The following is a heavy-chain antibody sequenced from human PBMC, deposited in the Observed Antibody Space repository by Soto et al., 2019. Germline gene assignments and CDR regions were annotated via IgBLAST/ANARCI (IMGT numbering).Heavy chain of an antibody. D-gene: IGHD2-15*01. CDR2: ISGSGGST. CDR1: GFTFSSYA. V-gene: IGHV3-23*01. CDR3: AKDPDCSGGSCYGYAFDI. Sequence: GGSLRLSCAASGFTFSSYAMSWVLQAPGKGLEWVSAISGSGGSTYYADSVKGRFTISRDNSKNTLYLQMNSLRAEDTAVYYCAKDPDCSGGSCYGYAFDIWGQGTMVTVSS. J-gene: IGHJ3*02.